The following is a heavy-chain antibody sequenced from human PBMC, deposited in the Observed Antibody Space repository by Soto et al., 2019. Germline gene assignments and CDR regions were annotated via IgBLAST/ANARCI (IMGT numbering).Heavy chain of an antibody. V-gene: IGHV4-59*08. D-gene: IGHD6-19*01. CDR3: ARHLGVQQWLPDR. Sequence: QVQLQESGPGLVKPSETLSLTCTVSGGSISSYYWSWIRQPPGKGLEWIGYIYHSGSTNYNPSLKRRVTISVDTSKNQFSLKLSSVTAADTAVYYCARHLGVQQWLPDRWGQGTLVTVSS. CDR2: IYHSGST. J-gene: IGHJ4*02. CDR1: GGSISSYY.